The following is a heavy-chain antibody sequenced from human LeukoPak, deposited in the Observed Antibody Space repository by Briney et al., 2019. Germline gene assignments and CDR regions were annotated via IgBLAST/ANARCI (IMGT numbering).Heavy chain of an antibody. CDR2: ISSSSSYI. CDR3: AKAGIYDYVWGSYLVD. J-gene: IGHJ4*02. CDR1: GFTFSSYS. Sequence: GSLRLSCAASGFTFSSYSMNWVRQAPGKGLEWVSSISSSSSYIYYADSVKGRFTISRDNAKNSLYLQMNSLRAEDTAVYYCAKAGIYDYVWGSYLVDWGQGTLVTVSS. V-gene: IGHV3-21*01. D-gene: IGHD3-16*01.